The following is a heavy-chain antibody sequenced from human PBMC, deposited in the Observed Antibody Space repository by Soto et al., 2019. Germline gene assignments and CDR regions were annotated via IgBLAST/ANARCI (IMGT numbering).Heavy chain of an antibody. CDR2: ISYDGSNK. J-gene: IGHJ4*02. CDR1: GFTFSSYA. CDR3: ARDSSIPGSPTDY. V-gene: IGHV3-30-3*01. Sequence: GGSLRLSCAASGFTFSSYAMHWVRQAPGKGLEWVAVISYDGSNKYYADSVKGRFTISRDNSKNTLYLQMNSLRAEDTAVYYCARDSSIPGSPTDYWGQGTLVT. D-gene: IGHD2-2*02.